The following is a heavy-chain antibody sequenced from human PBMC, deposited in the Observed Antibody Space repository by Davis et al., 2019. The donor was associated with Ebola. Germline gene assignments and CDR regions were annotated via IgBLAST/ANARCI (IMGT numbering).Heavy chain of an antibody. Sequence: ASVKVSCKASGYTFREYYIHWVRQAPGQGLEWMGWINTNTGNPTYAQGFTGRFVFSLDTSVSTAYLQISSLKAEDTTVYYCARGIAAQLFDYWGQGTLVTVSS. V-gene: IGHV7-4-1*02. CDR1: GYTFREYY. CDR2: INTNTGNP. J-gene: IGHJ4*02. CDR3: ARGIAAQLFDY. D-gene: IGHD6-13*01.